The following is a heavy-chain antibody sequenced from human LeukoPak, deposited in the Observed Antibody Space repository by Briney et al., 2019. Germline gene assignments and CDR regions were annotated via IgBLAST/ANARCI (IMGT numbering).Heavy chain of an antibody. CDR3: ARAGYSYGYAYFDY. J-gene: IGHJ4*02. V-gene: IGHV4-59*01. Sequence: SEPLYLTCPLSGSPLSSYHWSWIRQPPGKGLEWIEHFYYSGSTHYNPSPKSRVTISVDTSKNQFSLKLSSVTAADTAVYYCARAGYSYGYAYFDYWGQGTLVTVSS. D-gene: IGHD5-18*01. CDR2: FYYSGST. CDR1: GSPLSSYH.